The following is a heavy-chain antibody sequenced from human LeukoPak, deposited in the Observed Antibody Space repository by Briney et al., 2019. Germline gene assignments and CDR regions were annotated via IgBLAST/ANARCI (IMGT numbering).Heavy chain of an antibody. V-gene: IGHV3-30*02. D-gene: IGHD3-3*01. CDR3: ARDFEWSFDY. CDR2: IRSDGSNQ. CDR1: GFTFSYYG. J-gene: IGHJ4*02. Sequence: GGSLRLSCVASGFTFSYYGMHWVRQAPGKGLEWVTFIRSDGSNQYYADSVKGRFTTSRDSSKNTLFLQMKSLRPEDTAVYYCARDFEWSFDYWGQGTLVTVSS.